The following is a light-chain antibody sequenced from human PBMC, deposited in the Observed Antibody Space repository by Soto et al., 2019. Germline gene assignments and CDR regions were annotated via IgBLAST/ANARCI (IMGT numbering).Light chain of an antibody. Sequence: QSVLTQPPSVSGAPGQRVTISCTGSSSNIGAGYYVHWYQQLPGTAPKLLIYGNSNRPSGVPDRFSGSKSGTSASLAITGLQAEEEADYYCQSYDSSRSASVFGGGTKLTVL. CDR3: QSYDSSRSASV. V-gene: IGLV1-40*01. CDR2: GNS. CDR1: SSNIGAGYY. J-gene: IGLJ2*01.